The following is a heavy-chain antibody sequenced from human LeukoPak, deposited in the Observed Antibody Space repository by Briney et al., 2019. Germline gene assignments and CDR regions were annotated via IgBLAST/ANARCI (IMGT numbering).Heavy chain of an antibody. Sequence: PGGSLRLSCAASGFTVSSNYMSWVRQAPGKGLQWVSILYSAGNTFYADSVKGRFAISRDDSRNTLYLQMNSLRAEDTAVYYCARDRGWLQVMDWGQGTLVTVSS. V-gene: IGHV3-53*01. D-gene: IGHD5-24*01. CDR2: LYSAGNT. CDR1: GFTVSSNY. J-gene: IGHJ4*02. CDR3: ARDRGWLQVMD.